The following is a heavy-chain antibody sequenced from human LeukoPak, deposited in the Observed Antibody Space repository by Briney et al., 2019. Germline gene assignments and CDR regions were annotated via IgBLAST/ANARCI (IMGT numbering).Heavy chain of an antibody. V-gene: IGHV1-18*01. D-gene: IGHD5-12*01. CDR2: ISAYNGNT. Sequence: ASVKVSCKASGYTFTSYGISWVRQAPGQGPEWMGRISAYNGNTNYAQKLRDRVTMTTDTSTSTAYMELRSLRSDDTAVYYCAREPPLNSGYDQTFDYWGQGTLVTVSS. CDR1: GYTFTSYG. J-gene: IGHJ4*02. CDR3: AREPPLNSGYDQTFDY.